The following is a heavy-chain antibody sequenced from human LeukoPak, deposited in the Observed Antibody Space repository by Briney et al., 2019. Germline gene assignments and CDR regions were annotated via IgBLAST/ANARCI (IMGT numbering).Heavy chain of an antibody. CDR3: ASSVTMIVVADYAFDI. CDR2: INPNSGGT. D-gene: IGHD3-22*01. CDR1: GYTFTSYG. Sequence: ASVKVSCKASGYTFTSYGISWVRQAPGQGLEWMGRINPNSGGTNYAQKFQGRVTMTRDTSISTAYMELSRLRSDDTAVYYCASSVTMIVVADYAFDIWGQGTMVTVSS. V-gene: IGHV1-2*06. J-gene: IGHJ3*02.